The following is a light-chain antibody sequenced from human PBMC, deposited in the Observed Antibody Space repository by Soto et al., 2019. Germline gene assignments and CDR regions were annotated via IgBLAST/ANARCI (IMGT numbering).Light chain of an antibody. J-gene: IGLJ2*01. CDR2: ANT. CDR3: QSYDITLSGFVI. V-gene: IGLV1-40*01. CDR1: SSNIGAGYD. Sequence: QSVLTQPPSVSGAPGPRVTISCTGSSSNIGAGYDIHWYQQLPGTAPKLLIYANTNRPSGVPDRFSASKSGTSASLAVTGLRAEDEADYYCQSYDITLSGFVIFGGGTKLTVL.